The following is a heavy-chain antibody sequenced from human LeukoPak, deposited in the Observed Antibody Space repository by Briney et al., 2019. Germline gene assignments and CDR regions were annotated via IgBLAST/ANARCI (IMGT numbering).Heavy chain of an antibody. CDR1: GFTFRDYT. Sequence: PGGSLRLSCAASGFTFRDYTMNWVRQAPGKGLEWVAVISYDGSNKYYADSVKGRFTISRDNSKNTLYLQMNSLRAEDTAVYYCAREDYSYGATTLDYWGQGTLVTVSS. CDR2: ISYDGSNK. J-gene: IGHJ4*02. CDR3: AREDYSYGATTLDY. V-gene: IGHV3-30-3*01. D-gene: IGHD5-18*01.